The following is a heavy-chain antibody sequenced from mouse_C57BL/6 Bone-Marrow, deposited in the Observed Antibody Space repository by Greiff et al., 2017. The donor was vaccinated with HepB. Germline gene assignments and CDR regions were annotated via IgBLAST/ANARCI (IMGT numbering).Heavy chain of an antibody. CDR2: ISGGGGNT. D-gene: IGHD1-1*01. CDR1: GFTFSSYT. V-gene: IGHV5-9*01. CDR3: ARLLYYYYFDY. Sequence: EVQGVESGGGLVKPGGSLKLSCAASGFTFSSYTMSWVRQTPEKRLEWVATISGGGGNTYYPDSVKGRFTISRDNAKNTLYRQMSSLRAEDTALYYCARLLYYYYFDYWGQGTTLTVSS. J-gene: IGHJ2*01.